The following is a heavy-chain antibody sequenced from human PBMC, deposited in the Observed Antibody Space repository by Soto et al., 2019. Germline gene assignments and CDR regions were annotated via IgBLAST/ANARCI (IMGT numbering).Heavy chain of an antibody. J-gene: IGHJ4*02. CDR1: GLTFSSCW. V-gene: IGHV3-74*01. Sequence: VASLRLSSRASGLTFSSCWRHRVRQAPGKGLACVSGISTDGSVTTYADSGKGRFTISRDNAKNTLYLQMNSLRTEDRAVYYCARAPYSRGWWGFVYWGQGT. CDR3: ARAPYSRGWWGFVY. CDR2: ISTDGSVT. D-gene: IGHD6-19*01.